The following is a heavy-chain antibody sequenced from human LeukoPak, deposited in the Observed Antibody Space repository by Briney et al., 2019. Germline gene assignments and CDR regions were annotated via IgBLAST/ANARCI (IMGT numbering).Heavy chain of an antibody. CDR1: GFTFSSYG. CDR2: ISYDGSNK. Sequence: QSGGSLRLSCAASGFTFSSYGMHWVRQAPGKGLEWVAVISYDGSNKYYADSVKGRFTISRDNSKNTLYLQMNSLGAEDTAVYYCATRGYSYGEFDYWGQGTLVTVSS. CDR3: ATRGYSYGEFDY. V-gene: IGHV3-30*03. J-gene: IGHJ4*02. D-gene: IGHD5-18*01.